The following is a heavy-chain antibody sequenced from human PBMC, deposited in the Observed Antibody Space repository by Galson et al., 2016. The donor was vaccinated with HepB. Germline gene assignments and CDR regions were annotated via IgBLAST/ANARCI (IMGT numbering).Heavy chain of an antibody. Sequence: TLSLTCTVSGGSITSGGHYWSWIRHLPGKGLEFIGYIFSSGSTYYSPSLRSRLTMSVDTSKNHFSLSLSSVTAADTAVYHCTRDFIAGGRGLRYFDLWGRGTLVIVSS. D-gene: IGHD3-10*01. J-gene: IGHJ2*01. V-gene: IGHV4-31*03. CDR2: IFSSGST. CDR3: TRDFIAGGRGLRYFDL. CDR1: GGSITSGGHY.